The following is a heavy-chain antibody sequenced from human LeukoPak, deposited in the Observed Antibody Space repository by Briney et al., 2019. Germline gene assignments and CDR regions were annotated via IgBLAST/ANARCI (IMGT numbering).Heavy chain of an antibody. V-gene: IGHV3-21*01. D-gene: IGHD3-16*01. Sequence: GGSLRLSCAASGFTFSSYSMNWVRQAPGEGLEWVSSTNSDSSLMFDAESVKGRFTSSRDNARNSLYLQMNSLRAEDTAVYYCIRDLFDDYSLDYWGQGALVTVSS. CDR1: GFTFSSYS. CDR3: IRDLFDDYSLDY. CDR2: TNSDSSLM. J-gene: IGHJ4*02.